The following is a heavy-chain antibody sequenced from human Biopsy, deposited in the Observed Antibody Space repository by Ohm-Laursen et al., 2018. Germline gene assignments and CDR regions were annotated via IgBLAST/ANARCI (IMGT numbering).Heavy chain of an antibody. J-gene: IGHJ4*02. D-gene: IGHD3-10*01. Sequence: ASVKVSCKTSGYTFTDYYIHWVRQSPGQGLEWMGWINPNSGATNSAQKFRDRVTLTRDTSISAVYIDLRRLKSDDAAIYYCARDRMTDVFGGPTRTDVFDSWGQGTPVTVSS. CDR3: ARDRMTDVFGGPTRTDVFDS. CDR2: INPNSGAT. CDR1: GYTFTDYY. V-gene: IGHV1-2*02.